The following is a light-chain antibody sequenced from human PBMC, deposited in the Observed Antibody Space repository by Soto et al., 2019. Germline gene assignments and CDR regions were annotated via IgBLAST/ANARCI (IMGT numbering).Light chain of an antibody. CDR2: GAS. V-gene: IGKV3-15*01. CDR1: QSVSSN. J-gene: IGKJ1*01. CDR3: QQYNNWPPWT. Sequence: EIVMTQSPATLSVSPGERATLSCRASQSVSSNLAWYQQKPGQAPRLLIYGASTRATGIPARFSGSGSGTELPLTFGSLRSEDFAFYYCQQYNNWPPWTFGQGTKVEIK.